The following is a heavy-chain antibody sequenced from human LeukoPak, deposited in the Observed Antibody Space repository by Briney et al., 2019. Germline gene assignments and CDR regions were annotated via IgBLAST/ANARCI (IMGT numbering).Heavy chain of an antibody. CDR2: ISAYNGNT. J-gene: IGHJ4*02. V-gene: IGHV1-18*04. CDR3: ARDQAGYSYGYSPLFGY. CDR1: GYTFTSYY. D-gene: IGHD5-18*01. Sequence: ASVKVSCKASGYTFTSYYMHWVRQAPGQGLEWMGWISAYNGNTNYAQKLQGRVTMTTDTSTSTAYMELRSLRSDDTAVYYCARDQAGYSYGYSPLFGYWGQGTLVTVSP.